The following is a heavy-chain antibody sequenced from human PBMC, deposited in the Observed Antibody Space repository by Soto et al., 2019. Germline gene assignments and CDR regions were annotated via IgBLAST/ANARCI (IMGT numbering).Heavy chain of an antibody. CDR1: GFTFSSYS. Sequence: EVQLVESGGGLVKPGGSLRLSCAASGFTFSSYSMNWVRQAPGKGLEWVSSISSSSSYIYYADSVKGRFTISRDNAKNSLYLQMNSLRAEDTAVYYCARVVAGAFNWFDPCGQGTLVTVSS. CDR2: ISSSSSYI. V-gene: IGHV3-21*01. CDR3: ARVVAGAFNWFDP. J-gene: IGHJ5*02. D-gene: IGHD6-19*01.